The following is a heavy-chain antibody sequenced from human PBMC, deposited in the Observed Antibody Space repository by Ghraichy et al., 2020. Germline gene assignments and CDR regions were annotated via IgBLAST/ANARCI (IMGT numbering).Heavy chain of an antibody. CDR2: IGSSGGST. J-gene: IGHJ5*02. V-gene: IGHV3-23*01. D-gene: IGHD2-15*01. Sequence: GESLNISCAASGFTFSSYAMSWVRQAPGKGLEWVSTIGSSGGSTYHADSVKGRFTVSRDHSKNPLFMQMSSLRAEDTAVYYCAKSWGYCSGGSCPPYNWFDPWGQGTLVTVSS. CDR3: AKSWGYCSGGSCPPYNWFDP. CDR1: GFTFSSYA.